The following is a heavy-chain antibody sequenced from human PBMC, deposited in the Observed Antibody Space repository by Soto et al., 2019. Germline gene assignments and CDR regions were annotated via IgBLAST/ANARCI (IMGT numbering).Heavy chain of an antibody. CDR2: IIPIFGTA. CDR1: GGTFSSYA. V-gene: IGHV1-69*13. Sequence: ASVKVSCKASGGTFSSYAISWVRQAPGQGLEWMGGIIPIFGTANYAQKFQGRVTITADESTSTAYMELSSLRSEDTAVYYCASTSDFGVVIRPTYYYYYGMDVWGQGTTVTVSS. CDR3: ASTSDFGVVIRPTYYYYYGMDV. J-gene: IGHJ6*02. D-gene: IGHD3-3*01.